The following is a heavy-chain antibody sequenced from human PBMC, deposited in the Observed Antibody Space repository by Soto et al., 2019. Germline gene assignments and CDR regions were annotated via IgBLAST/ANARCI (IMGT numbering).Heavy chain of an antibody. Sequence: QVQLVESGGGVVQPGRSLRLSCAASGFTFSSYGMHWVRQAPGKGLEWVAVIWYDGSNKYYADSVKGRFTISRDNSKTTLYLQMNSLRAEETSVYYCASGVYYYGSGSPKHYYYGMDVWGQGTTVTVSS. D-gene: IGHD3-10*01. CDR2: IWYDGSNK. J-gene: IGHJ6*02. CDR1: GFTFSSYG. V-gene: IGHV3-33*01. CDR3: ASGVYYYGSGSPKHYYYGMDV.